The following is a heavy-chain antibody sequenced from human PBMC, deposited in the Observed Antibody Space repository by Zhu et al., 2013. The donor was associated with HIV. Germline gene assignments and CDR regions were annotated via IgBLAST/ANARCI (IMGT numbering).Heavy chain of an antibody. CDR1: GINFNSYI. D-gene: IGHD6-19*01. CDR3: ARGGEVAGTGGYWYFDL. V-gene: IGHV1-69*12. CDR2: INGVFGIA. Sequence: QVHLVQSGAELKKPGSSVKISCKASGINFNSYIIGWVRQAPGQGFEWMGWINGVFGIANYARKFQGRVRITADESTTTTYMELSSLRSEDTAVYYCARGGEVAGTGGYWYFDLWGRGTLVTVSS. J-gene: IGHJ2*01.